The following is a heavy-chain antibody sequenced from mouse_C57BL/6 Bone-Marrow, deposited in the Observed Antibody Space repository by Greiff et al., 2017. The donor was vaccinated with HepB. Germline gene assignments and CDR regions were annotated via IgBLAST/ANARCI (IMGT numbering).Heavy chain of an antibody. CDR1: GYTFTSYW. D-gene: IGHD2-5*01. CDR2: IYPSDSET. J-gene: IGHJ2*01. CDR3: ARYDSKKDY. Sequence: QVQLKQPGAELVRPGSSVKLSCKASGYTFTSYWMDWVKQRPGQGLEWIGNIYPSDSETHYNQKFKDKATLTVDKSSSTAYMQLSSLTSEDSAVYYCARYDSKKDYWGQGTTLTVSS. V-gene: IGHV1-61*01.